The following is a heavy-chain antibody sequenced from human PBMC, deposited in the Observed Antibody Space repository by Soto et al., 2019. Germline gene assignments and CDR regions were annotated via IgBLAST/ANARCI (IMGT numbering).Heavy chain of an antibody. CDR1: GYSISSGYY. CDR3: ARAAGGGYCSGGSCYSRAFDI. CDR2: IYHSGST. Sequence: ETLSLTCAVSGYSISSGYYWGWIRQPPGKGLEWIGSIYHSGSTYYNPSLKSRVTISVDTSKNQFSLKLSSVTAADTAVYYCARAAGGGYCSGGSCYSRAFDIWGQGTMVTVSS. J-gene: IGHJ3*02. D-gene: IGHD2-15*01. V-gene: IGHV4-38-2*01.